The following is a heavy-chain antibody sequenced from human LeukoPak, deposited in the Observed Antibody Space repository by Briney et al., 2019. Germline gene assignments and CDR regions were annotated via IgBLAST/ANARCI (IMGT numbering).Heavy chain of an antibody. V-gene: IGHV4-34*01. Sequence: SETLSLTCAVYGGSFSGYYWSWIRQPPGKGLEWIGEINHSGSTNYTPSLKSRVTISVDTSKNQFSLKLSSVTAADTAVYYCARGLKIMVYANRWFDPWGQGTLVTVSS. CDR3: ARGLKIMVYANRWFDP. CDR2: INHSGST. CDR1: GGSFSGYY. J-gene: IGHJ5*02. D-gene: IGHD2-8*01.